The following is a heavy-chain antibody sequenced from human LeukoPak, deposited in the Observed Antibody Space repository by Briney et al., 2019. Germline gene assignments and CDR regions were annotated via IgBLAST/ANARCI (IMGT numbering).Heavy chain of an antibody. V-gene: IGHV3-30-3*01. Sequence: GGSLRLSCAASGFTLSSYAMHWVRQAPGKGLEWVALISYDGNTKYYAHSVKGQFTISRDNSKNTLYLQMNSLRVEDTAVYYCARDRGSGGSGYYFDYWGQGTLVTVSS. CDR3: ARDRGSGGSGYYFDY. CDR1: GFTLSSYA. D-gene: IGHD2-15*01. J-gene: IGHJ4*02. CDR2: ISYDGNTK.